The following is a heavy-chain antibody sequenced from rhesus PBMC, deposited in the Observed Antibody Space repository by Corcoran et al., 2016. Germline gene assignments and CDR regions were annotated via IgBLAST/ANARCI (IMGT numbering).Heavy chain of an antibody. D-gene: IGHD3S6*01. CDR3: AREEEGHPLF. J-gene: IGHJ6*01. CDR2: IGGSSGRT. CDR1: GGSISGYW. V-gene: IGHV4-165*01. Sequence: QVQLQESGPGLVKPSETLSLTCAVSGGSISGYWWGWIRQPPGKGLEWRGFIGGSSGRTYYTPARKSRVTISTAPSKNQFSLKLSSVTAAATAGYYCAREEEGHPLFWGQGVVVTVSS.